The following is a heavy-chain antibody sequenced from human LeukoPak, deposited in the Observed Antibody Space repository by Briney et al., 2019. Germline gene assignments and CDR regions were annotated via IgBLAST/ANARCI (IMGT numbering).Heavy chain of an antibody. V-gene: IGHV3-23*01. CDR2: ISGSGGST. J-gene: IGHJ5*02. Sequence: GGSLRLSCAASGFTFSSYAMGWVRQAPGKGLEWVSAISGSGGSTYYADSVEGRFTISRDNSKNTLYLQMNSLRAEDTAVYYCAKFDAYYDFWSGYSTNWFDPWGQGTLVTVSS. CDR1: GFTFSSYA. CDR3: AKFDAYYDFWSGYSTNWFDP. D-gene: IGHD3-3*01.